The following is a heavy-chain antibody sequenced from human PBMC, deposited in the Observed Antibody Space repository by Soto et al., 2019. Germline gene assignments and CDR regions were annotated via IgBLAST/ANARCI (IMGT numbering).Heavy chain of an antibody. CDR3: ISSDGRSVVDY. Sequence: EVHLVESGGSLVQPGGFLKLSCAASGFTFSGSTMHWVRQASGTGLEWLGQIRSRANNYATTYAASVEGRFTISRDDSKTTAYLQMSSLRSEDTAVYFWISSDGRSVVDYWGQGTLIAVSS. CDR1: GFTFSGST. J-gene: IGHJ4*02. V-gene: IGHV3-73*02. CDR2: IRSRANNYAT. D-gene: IGHD3-3*01.